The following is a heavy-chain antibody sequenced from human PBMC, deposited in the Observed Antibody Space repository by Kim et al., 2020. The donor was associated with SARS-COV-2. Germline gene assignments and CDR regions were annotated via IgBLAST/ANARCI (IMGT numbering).Heavy chain of an antibody. CDR3: ARREGSSGYYNY. Sequence: SETLSLTCTVSGGSISSSSYYWGWIRQPPGKGLEWIGSIYYSGSTYYNPSLKSRVTISVDTSKNQFSLKLSSVTAADTAVYYCARREGSSGYYNYWGQGT. CDR1: GGSISSSSYY. D-gene: IGHD3-22*01. CDR2: IYYSGST. V-gene: IGHV4-39*01. J-gene: IGHJ4*02.